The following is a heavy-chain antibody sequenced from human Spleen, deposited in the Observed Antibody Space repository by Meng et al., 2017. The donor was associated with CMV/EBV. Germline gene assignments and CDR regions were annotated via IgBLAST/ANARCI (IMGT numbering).Heavy chain of an antibody. D-gene: IGHD2-2*01. J-gene: IGHJ4*02. CDR3: ARNNPRYCSSTSCPPDY. Sequence: SSSSSNWWRWVRQPPGKGLEWIGEIYHSGSTNYNPSLKSRVTISVDKSKNQFSLKLSSVTAADTAVYYCARNNPRYCSSTSCPPDYWGQGTLVTVSS. CDR2: IYHSGST. V-gene: IGHV4-4*02. CDR1: SSSSSNW.